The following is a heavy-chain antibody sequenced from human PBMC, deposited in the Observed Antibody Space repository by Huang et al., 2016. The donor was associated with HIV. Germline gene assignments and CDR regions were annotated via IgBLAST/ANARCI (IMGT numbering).Heavy chain of an antibody. CDR1: GGTFSTYA. D-gene: IGHD3-22*01. Sequence: QVQLVQSGAEVKKPGSSVKVSCKASGGTFSTYAINWVRQAPGQGLEWMGGSIPIFGIAKYAQKVRDRVTITADESTSTAHVALSSLSSEDTAVYYCTIYNYDASGYYSFDYWGQGTLVTVSS. CDR3: TIYNYDASGYYSFDY. J-gene: IGHJ4*02. CDR2: SIPIFGIA. V-gene: IGHV1-69*01.